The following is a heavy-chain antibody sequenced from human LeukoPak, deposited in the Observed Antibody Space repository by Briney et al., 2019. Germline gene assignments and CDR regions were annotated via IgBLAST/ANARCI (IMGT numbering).Heavy chain of an antibody. V-gene: IGHV3-23*01. J-gene: IGHJ4*02. Sequence: GGSLRLSCAASGFTFGSYAMSWVRQAPGKGLEWVSAISGSGGSTYYADSVKGRFTISRDNSKNTLYLQMNSLRAEDTAVYYCAKATTVVGATYFDYWGQGTLVTVSS. CDR2: ISGSGGST. D-gene: IGHD1-26*01. CDR3: AKATTVVGATYFDY. CDR1: GFTFGSYA.